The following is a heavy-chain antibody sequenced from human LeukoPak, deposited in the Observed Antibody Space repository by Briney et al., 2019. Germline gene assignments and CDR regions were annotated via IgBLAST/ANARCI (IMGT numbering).Heavy chain of an antibody. D-gene: IGHD3-22*01. CDR3: ARDPYYYGSSGYPKLVYYFDY. Sequence: SEPLSLTCAVYGGSFSGYYWSRIRKPPGKGLEWIGEINHSGSTNYNPSLKSRVTISVDTSKNQFSLKLSSVTAANTAVYYCARDPYYYGSSGYPKLVYYFDYWGQGTLVTVSS. CDR1: GGSFSGYY. CDR2: INHSGST. V-gene: IGHV4-34*01. J-gene: IGHJ4*02.